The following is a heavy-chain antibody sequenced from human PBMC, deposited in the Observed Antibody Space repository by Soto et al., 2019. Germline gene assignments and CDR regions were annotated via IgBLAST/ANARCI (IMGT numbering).Heavy chain of an antibody. J-gene: IGHJ4*02. D-gene: IGHD5-12*01. Sequence: LRLSCAASGFTFSSYAMSWVRQAPGKGLEWVSAISGGGGSTYYADSVKGRFTISRDNSKNTLYLQMNSLRAEDTAVYYCAKARGYSGYDFFDYWGQGTLVTVSS. CDR1: GFTFSSYA. CDR3: AKARGYSGYDFFDY. CDR2: ISGGGGST. V-gene: IGHV3-23*01.